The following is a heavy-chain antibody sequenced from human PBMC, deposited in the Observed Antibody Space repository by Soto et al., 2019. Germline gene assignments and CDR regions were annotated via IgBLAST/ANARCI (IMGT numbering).Heavy chain of an antibody. V-gene: IGHV1-46*01. CDR3: ARELVFGVVTLAYYYYYGMDV. Sequence: ASVKVSCKASGYTFTSYYMHWVRRAPGQGLEWMGIINPSGGSTSYAQKFQGRVTMTRDTSTSTVYMELSSLRSEDTAVYYCARELVFGVVTLAYYYYYGMDVWGQGTTVTAP. J-gene: IGHJ6*02. D-gene: IGHD3-3*01. CDR1: GYTFTSYY. CDR2: INPSGGST.